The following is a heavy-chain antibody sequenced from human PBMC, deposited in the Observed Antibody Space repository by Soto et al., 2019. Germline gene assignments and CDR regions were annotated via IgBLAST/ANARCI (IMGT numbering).Heavy chain of an antibody. Sequence: PGGSLRLSCVAAGFTFSSAAMNWVRQAPGKGLEWVSIISDTGTRTHYADSVKGRFTISRDNSKNTLYLDMNSLRAADTAVYYCANSLDCHYKHRFLPSGQGRRVSVSS. D-gene: IGHD2-21*02. CDR3: ANSLDCHYKHRFLP. CDR2: ISDTGTRT. J-gene: IGHJ5*02. V-gene: IGHV3-23*01. CDR1: GFTFSSAA.